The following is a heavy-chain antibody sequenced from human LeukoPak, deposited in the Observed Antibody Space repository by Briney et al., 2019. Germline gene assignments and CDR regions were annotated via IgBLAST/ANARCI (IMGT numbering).Heavy chain of an antibody. Sequence: ASVKVSCKASGYTFTGYYMHWGRQAPGQGLEGMGWINPNSGGTNYAQTFQGRVTMTRDTSISTAYMELSRLRSDDTAVYYCARVGDYYDSSGDFDYWGQGTLVTVSS. CDR2: INPNSGGT. V-gene: IGHV1-2*02. CDR1: GYTFTGYY. CDR3: ARVGDYYDSSGDFDY. J-gene: IGHJ4*02. D-gene: IGHD3-22*01.